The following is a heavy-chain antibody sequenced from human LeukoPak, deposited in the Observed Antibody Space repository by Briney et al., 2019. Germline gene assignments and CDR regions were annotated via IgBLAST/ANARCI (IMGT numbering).Heavy chain of an antibody. CDR1: GFTFSSYA. J-gene: IGHJ4*02. Sequence: PGGSLRLSCAASGFTFSSYAMSWVRQAPGKGLEWVSAFSGSGGSTYYADSVKGRFTISRDNSKNTLYLQMNSLRAEDTAVYYCAKAPYSSSWFNYFDYWGQGTLVTVSS. CDR3: AKAPYSSSWFNYFDY. CDR2: FSGSGGST. D-gene: IGHD6-13*01. V-gene: IGHV3-23*01.